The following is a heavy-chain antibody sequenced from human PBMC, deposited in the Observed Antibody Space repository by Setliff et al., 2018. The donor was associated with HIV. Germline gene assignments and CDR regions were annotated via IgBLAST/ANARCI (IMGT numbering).Heavy chain of an antibody. V-gene: IGHV3-48*03. D-gene: IGHD6-19*01. CDR1: GFTFRNYK. Sequence: QTGGSLRLSCAASGFTFRNYKFNWVRQAPGRGLEWVSSISIGSGGAIDYADSVQGRFTISRDNSKNSLYLQMNSLRVEDTAVYYCVKDELGSYSSGWFFDQWGQGTLVTVSS. CDR2: ISIGSGGAI. CDR3: VKDELGSYSSGWFFDQ. J-gene: IGHJ4*02.